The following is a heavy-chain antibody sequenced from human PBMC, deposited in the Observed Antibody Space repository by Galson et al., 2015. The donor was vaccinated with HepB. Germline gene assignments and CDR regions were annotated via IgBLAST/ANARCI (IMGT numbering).Heavy chain of an antibody. CDR3: AKGSSGSGRGNFDH. V-gene: IGHV3-23*01. Sequence: SLRLSCAASEFTFSSYAMSWVRQAPGKGLEWVSAISNSGGDTYYADSVRGRFTISRENSKNTVYLRMNSLRVEDTAVYYCAKGSSGSGRGNFDHWGQGTLVTVSS. CDR2: ISNSGGDT. J-gene: IGHJ4*02. CDR1: EFTFSSYA. D-gene: IGHD6-13*01.